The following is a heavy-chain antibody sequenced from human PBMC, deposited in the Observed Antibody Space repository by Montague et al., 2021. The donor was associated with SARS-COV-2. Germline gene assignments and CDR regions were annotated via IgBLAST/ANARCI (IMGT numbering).Heavy chain of an antibody. V-gene: IGHV2-70*11. CDR2: IDWDDDK. D-gene: IGHD3-9*01. CDR1: GFSLSTSGMC. J-gene: IGHJ3*02. CDR3: ARGYYDILTGYLDAFDI. Sequence: PALVKPTQTLTLTCTFSGFSLSTSGMCVSWIRQPPGKALGWLARIDWDDDKYYSTSLKTRLTISKDTSKNQVVLTMTNMDPVDTATYYCARGYYDILTGYLDAFDIRGQGTMVTVSS.